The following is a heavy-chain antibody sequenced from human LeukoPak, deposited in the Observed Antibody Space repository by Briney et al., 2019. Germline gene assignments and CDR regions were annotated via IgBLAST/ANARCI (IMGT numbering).Heavy chain of an antibody. Sequence: NPSETLSLTCTVSGGSISRSSYYWGWIRQPPGKGLEWIGSISYSGSTYYTPSLKSRVTISVDTSKNQFSLKLSSVTAADTAVYYCAGHLGYCSSSSCYFDYWGQGALVTVSS. CDR3: AGHLGYCSSSSCYFDY. CDR2: ISYSGST. D-gene: IGHD2-2*01. V-gene: IGHV4-39*01. CDR1: GGSISRSSYY. J-gene: IGHJ4*02.